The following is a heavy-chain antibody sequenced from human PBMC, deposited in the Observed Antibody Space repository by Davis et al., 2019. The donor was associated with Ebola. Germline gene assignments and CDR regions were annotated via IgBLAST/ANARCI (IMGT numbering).Heavy chain of an antibody. CDR2: ITWNSGKI. D-gene: IGHD5-12*01. CDR3: ARGTVATIEAYFDH. V-gene: IGHV3-9*01. CDR1: GFTFSSYA. Sequence: SLKISCAASGFTFSSYAMYWVRQVPGKGLEWVSSITWNSGKIAYSDSVKGRFTVSRENAKNSLFLQMNSLRPEDTALYYCARGTVATIEAYFDHWGQGALVTVS. J-gene: IGHJ4*02.